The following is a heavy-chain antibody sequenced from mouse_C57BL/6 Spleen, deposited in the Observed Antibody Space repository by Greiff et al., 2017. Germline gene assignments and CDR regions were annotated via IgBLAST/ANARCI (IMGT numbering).Heavy chain of an antibody. CDR1: GFTFSSYA. V-gene: IGHV5-4*01. Sequence: EVKLVESGGGLVKPGGSLKLSCAASGFTFSSYAMSWVRQTPEKRLEWVATISDGGSYTYYPDNVKGRFTISRDNAKNNLYLQMSHLKSEDTAMYYCAREALYDGYFDDWGKGTTLTVSS. J-gene: IGHJ2*01. CDR2: ISDGGSYT. CDR3: AREALYDGYFDD. D-gene: IGHD2-3*01.